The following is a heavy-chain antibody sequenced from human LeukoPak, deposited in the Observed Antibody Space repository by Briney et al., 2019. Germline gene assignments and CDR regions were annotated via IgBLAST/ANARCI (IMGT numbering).Heavy chain of an antibody. CDR2: IKQDGSDR. V-gene: IGHV3-7*03. CDR1: GFTFRNYW. D-gene: IGHD6-19*01. CDR3: VRNLAVAGTCYDS. Sequence: GGSLRLSCAASGFTFRNYWMSWVRQAPGTGLEWVANIKQDGSDRNYVTSVRGRFTISRDNAESSLYLQMNSLRVEDTAVYYCVRNLAVAGTCYDSWGQGTLVTVSS. J-gene: IGHJ4*02.